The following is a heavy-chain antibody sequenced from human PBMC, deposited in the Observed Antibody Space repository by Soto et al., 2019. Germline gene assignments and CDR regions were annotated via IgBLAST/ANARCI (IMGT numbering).Heavy chain of an antibody. J-gene: IGHJ4*02. CDR1: GGSISSGGYY. Sequence: QVQLQESGPGLVKPSQTLSLTCTVSGGSISSGGYYWSWIRQHPGKGLEWIGYIYYSGSTYYNPSLKSRVTISVDTAKNQCSLKLSSVTAADTAVYYCARSPEATVTAFDYWGQGTLVTVSS. CDR2: IYYSGST. D-gene: IGHD4-17*01. V-gene: IGHV4-31*03. CDR3: ARSPEATVTAFDY.